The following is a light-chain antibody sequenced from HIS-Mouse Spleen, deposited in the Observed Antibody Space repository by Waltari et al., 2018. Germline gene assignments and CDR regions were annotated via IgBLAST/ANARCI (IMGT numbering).Light chain of an antibody. J-gene: IGLJ3*02. Sequence: QSALTQPASVSGSPGQSITISCTCTSSDVGCYNLSYWYQQHPGKAPKLMIYEGSKRPSGVSNRFSGSKSGNTASLTISGLQAEDEADYYCCSYAGSSTFEVFGGGTKLTVL. V-gene: IGLV2-23*03. CDR3: CSYAGSSTFEV. CDR1: SSDVGCYNL. CDR2: EGS.